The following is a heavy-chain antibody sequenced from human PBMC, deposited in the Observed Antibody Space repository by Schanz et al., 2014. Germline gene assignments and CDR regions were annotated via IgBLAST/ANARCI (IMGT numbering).Heavy chain of an antibody. CDR3: ARGGFFDSTSFDS. D-gene: IGHD2-2*01. V-gene: IGHV1-46*03. CDR1: GYTFTSYY. J-gene: IGHJ4*02. Sequence: QVQLVQSGAEVKKPGASVKVSCKASGYTFTSYYMHWVRQAPGQGLEWMGRIIPILDKTNYAQKFQGRVTMTRDTSTSTVYMELSSLRSEDTAVYYCARGGFFDSTSFDSWGQGTLVTVSS. CDR2: IIPILDKT.